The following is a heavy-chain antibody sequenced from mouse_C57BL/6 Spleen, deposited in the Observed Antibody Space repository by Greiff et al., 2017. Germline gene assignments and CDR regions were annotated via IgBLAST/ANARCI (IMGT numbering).Heavy chain of an antibody. CDR2: ICNLGYSI. D-gene: IGHD2-14*01. V-gene: IGHV5-15*01. Sequence: EVQVVESGGGLVQPGGSLTLSCAASGLTFSDYGMAWVRQAPRKGPEWVAFICNLGYSISYVETVTGRFTISRENAKNTLYREMSSLRSEDTAMYYCARQGIGLDFDVWGTGTTVTVSS. J-gene: IGHJ1*03. CDR3: ARQGIGLDFDV. CDR1: GLTFSDYG.